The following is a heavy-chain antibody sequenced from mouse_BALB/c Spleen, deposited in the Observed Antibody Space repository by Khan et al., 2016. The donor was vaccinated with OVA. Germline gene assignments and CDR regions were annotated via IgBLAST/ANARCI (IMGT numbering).Heavy chain of an antibody. CDR2: INPNNGDT. CDR3: ARQSYGGFAY. J-gene: IGHJ3*01. V-gene: IGHV1-18*01. D-gene: IGHD1-1*01. Sequence: VQLKESGPEVVKPGASVKIPCKASGFTFTDYIIDWVKQSHGKRLEWIGDINPNNGDTIYNQKFKGKATLTVDKSSSTAYMELRSLTSEATAVYYCARQSYGGFAYWGQGPLVTVSA. CDR1: GFTFTDYI.